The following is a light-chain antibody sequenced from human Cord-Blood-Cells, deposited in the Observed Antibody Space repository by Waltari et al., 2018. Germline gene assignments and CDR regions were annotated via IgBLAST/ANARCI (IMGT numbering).Light chain of an antibody. V-gene: IGLV2-23*01. J-gene: IGLJ3*02. Sequence: QSALTQPASVSGSPGQSITIPCTATSSDVGSYTLVSWYQQHPGKAPKLMIYEGSKRPSGVSNRFSGSKSGNTASLTISGLQAEDEADYYCCSYAGSWVFGGGTKLTVL. CDR2: EGS. CDR1: SSDVGSYTL. CDR3: CSYAGSWV.